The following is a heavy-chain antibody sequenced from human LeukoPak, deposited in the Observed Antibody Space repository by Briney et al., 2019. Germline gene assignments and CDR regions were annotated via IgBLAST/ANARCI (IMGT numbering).Heavy chain of an antibody. Sequence: GGSLRLSCAASGFTFSSYAMSWVRQAPGKGLEWVSAVSGSGGSTYYADSVKGRFTISRDNSKNTLYLQMNSLRAEDTAVYYCAKDRGFQVVTADYWGQGTLVTVSS. V-gene: IGHV3-23*01. J-gene: IGHJ4*02. CDR3: AKDRGFQVVTADY. CDR2: VSGSGGST. D-gene: IGHD2-21*02. CDR1: GFTFSSYA.